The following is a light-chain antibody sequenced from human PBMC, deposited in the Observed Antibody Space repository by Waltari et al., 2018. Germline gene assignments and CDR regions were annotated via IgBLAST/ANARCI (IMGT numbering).Light chain of an antibody. CDR2: HAS. CDR3: QKYESLPAT. V-gene: IGKV3-20*01. Sequence: EIVLTQSPGTLSLSPGERATLSCRASQSVSKYLAWYQQKPGQAPRLLIYHASTRATGIPDRFSGSGSGTDFSLTISRLEPEDVAVYYCQKYESLPATFGQGTKVEIK. CDR1: QSVSKY. J-gene: IGKJ1*01.